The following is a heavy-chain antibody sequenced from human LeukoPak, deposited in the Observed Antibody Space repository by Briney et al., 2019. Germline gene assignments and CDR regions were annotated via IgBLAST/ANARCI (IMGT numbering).Heavy chain of an antibody. D-gene: IGHD5-18*01. CDR2: IKKDGSEK. Sequence: GGSLRLSCAASGFTFSSYWMSWVRQAPGKGLEWVANIKKDGSEKYYVDSVKGRFTISRDNAKTSLYLQMNSLRAEDTAVYYCARDFLTRGYSYERSDVFDIWGQGTMVTVSS. V-gene: IGHV3-7*01. J-gene: IGHJ3*02. CDR3: ARDFLTRGYSYERSDVFDI. CDR1: GFTFSSYW.